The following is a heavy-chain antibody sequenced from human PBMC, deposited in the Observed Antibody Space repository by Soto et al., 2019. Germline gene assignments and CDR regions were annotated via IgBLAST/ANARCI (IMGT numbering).Heavy chain of an antibody. CDR3: ATQTITYTWGV. D-gene: IGHD3-16*01. CDR2: LHHDGTT. Sequence: QVQLQESGPGLVKPSETLSLTCAVSGGPITTTTWWAWVRLPPGKGLEWIGELHHDGTTNYNPSLERRITMSLYKSNHHNSLKPTSVTVPDAAIYYWATQTITYTWGVWGRGRTVTVSS. J-gene: IGHJ6*02. V-gene: IGHV4-4*02. CDR1: GGPITTTTW.